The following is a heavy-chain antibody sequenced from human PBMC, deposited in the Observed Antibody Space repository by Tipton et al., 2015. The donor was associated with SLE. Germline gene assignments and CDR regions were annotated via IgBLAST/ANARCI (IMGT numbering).Heavy chain of an antibody. CDR2: IYHSGST. D-gene: IGHD3-22*01. J-gene: IGHJ3*01. CDR1: GGSFSGYY. V-gene: IGHV4-34*01. Sequence: LSLTCAVYGGSFSGYYWSWIRQPPGKGLEWIGEIYHSGSTNYNPSLKSRVTISVDKSKNQFSLKLNSVTAADTAVYYCATVDYFDSGDAFDFWGHGSMVTVSS. CDR3: ATVDYFDSGDAFDF.